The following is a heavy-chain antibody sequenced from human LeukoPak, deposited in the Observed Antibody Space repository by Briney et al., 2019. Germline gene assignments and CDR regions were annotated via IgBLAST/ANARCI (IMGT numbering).Heavy chain of an antibody. D-gene: IGHD3-3*01. CDR3: TTGRLAVDAFDI. Sequence: TSGGSLRLSCVASGFTFSNARMSWVRQAPGKGLEWFGRINSKTDGGTTDYAEPVKGRFTTSRDDSKNTLYLQMNSLKTEDTAVYYCTTGRLAVDAFDIWGQGTMVTVSS. V-gene: IGHV3-15*01. CDR2: INSKTDGGTT. CDR1: GFTFSNAR. J-gene: IGHJ3*02.